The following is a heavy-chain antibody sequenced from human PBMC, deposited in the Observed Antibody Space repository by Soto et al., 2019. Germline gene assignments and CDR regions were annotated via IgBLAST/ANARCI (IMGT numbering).Heavy chain of an antibody. CDR2: ISGSGGST. CDR1: GFTFSSYA. Sequence: GESLKISCAASGFTFSSYAMSWVRQAPGKGLEWVSAISGSGGSTYYADSVKGRFTISRDNSKNTLYLQMNSLRAEDTAVYYCAKGGDYGFRTYYYYYYMDVWGKGTTVTVSS. CDR3: AKGGDYGFRTYYYYYYMDV. J-gene: IGHJ6*03. V-gene: IGHV3-23*01. D-gene: IGHD4-17*01.